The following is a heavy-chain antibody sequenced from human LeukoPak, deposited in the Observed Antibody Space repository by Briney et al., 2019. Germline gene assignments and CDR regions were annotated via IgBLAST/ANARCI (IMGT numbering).Heavy chain of an antibody. V-gene: IGHV3-23*01. Sequence: GGSLRLSCVASGFTFSSYGMSWVRQAPGKGLEWVSGIGSSGDGRDYADSVKGRFSISRDNSKNTLYLQMNSLRAEDTAVYYCAGSISGNDYYFFSYWGQGTLVTVSS. J-gene: IGHJ4*02. CDR2: IGSSGDGR. D-gene: IGHD3-22*01. CDR1: GFTFSSYG. CDR3: AGSISGNDYYFFSY.